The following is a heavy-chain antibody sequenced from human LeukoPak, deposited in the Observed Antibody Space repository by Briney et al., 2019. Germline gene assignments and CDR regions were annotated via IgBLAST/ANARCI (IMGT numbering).Heavy chain of an antibody. CDR2: INSDGSST. D-gene: IGHD4-17*01. V-gene: IGHV3-74*01. CDR1: GFTFSSYW. Sequence: PGGSLRLSCAASGFTFSSYWMHWVRQAPGKGLVWVSRINSDGSSTSYADSVKGRFTISRDNAKNTLYLQMNSLRAEDTAVYYCAKDRGYGDPTAFDYWGQGTLVTVSS. CDR3: AKDRGYGDPTAFDY. J-gene: IGHJ4*02.